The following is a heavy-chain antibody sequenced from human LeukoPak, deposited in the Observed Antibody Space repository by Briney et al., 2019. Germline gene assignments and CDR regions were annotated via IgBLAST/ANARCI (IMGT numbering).Heavy chain of an antibody. CDR3: ARGLRSTSCQRGACFYYYYYMDV. CDR2: VNHIGRT. Sequence: SETLSLTCVVYVGSFIGYYWSWMRPPPAKGVWCIGEVNHIGRTNYNPSLQSRVTISVDTSKNQFSLKLSSVTAADTAVYYCARGLRSTSCQRGACFYYYYYMDVWGKRTTVTVSS. D-gene: IGHD2-2*01. V-gene: IGHV4-34*01. CDR1: VGSFIGYY. J-gene: IGHJ6*03.